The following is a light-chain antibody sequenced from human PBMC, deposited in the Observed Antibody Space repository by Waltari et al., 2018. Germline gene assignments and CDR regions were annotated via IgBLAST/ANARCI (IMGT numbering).Light chain of an antibody. Sequence: DIQMTQSPSSVSASVGDRVTIACRASQSISSWLAWYQQKPGTAPNLLIYAASTLQSGVPSRFSGSGSGTDFTLTISSLQPEDFATYYCQQAHSFPITFGQGTRLDIK. CDR2: AAS. V-gene: IGKV1-12*01. CDR1: QSISSW. CDR3: QQAHSFPIT. J-gene: IGKJ5*01.